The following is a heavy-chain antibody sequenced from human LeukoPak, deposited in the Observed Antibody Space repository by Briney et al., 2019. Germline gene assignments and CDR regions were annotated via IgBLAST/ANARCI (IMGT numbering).Heavy chain of an antibody. J-gene: IGHJ4*02. CDR2: INPKGGET. D-gene: IGHD3-10*02. CDR3: AMFGYVAALDL. CDR1: GFSFSAYW. V-gene: IGHV3-7*01. Sequence: GGSLRLSCAASGFSFSAYWMTWVRQAPGTGLEWVANINPKGGETYYVDPVKGRFTISRDNAKNLVSLQMNSLRAEDTAVYYCAMFGYVAALDLWGQGTLVTVSS.